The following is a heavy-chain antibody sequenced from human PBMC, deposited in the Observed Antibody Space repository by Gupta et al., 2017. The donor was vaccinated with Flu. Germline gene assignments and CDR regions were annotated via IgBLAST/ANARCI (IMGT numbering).Heavy chain of an antibody. Sequence: QVQLVESGGGLVKPGGSLRLSCDGVGFVFSDYQMFWVRQSPGKGLEWVAFMSNTITKTYYADSVRGRFTVSRDNAQQSVYLQMNNLRDDDTAIYYCTRDISDTSRGMDVWGQGTAVTISS. J-gene: IGHJ6*02. CDR1: GFVFSDYQ. CDR3: TRDISDTSRGMDV. V-gene: IGHV3-11*05. D-gene: IGHD1-26*01. CDR2: MSNTITKT.